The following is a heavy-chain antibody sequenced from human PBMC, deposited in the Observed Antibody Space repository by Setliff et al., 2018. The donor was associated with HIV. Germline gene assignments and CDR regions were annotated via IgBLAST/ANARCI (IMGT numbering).Heavy chain of an antibody. CDR2: VHNSAGS. CDR1: GDSVSGYY. D-gene: IGHD3-22*01. CDR3: ARDRIEVLADSPHDVFDI. Sequence: SETLSLTCAVSGDSVSGYYWSWIRQPAGRGLEWIGRVHNSAGSNYNPSLKSRVTMSVDTAKNQLSLKLTAVSAADTAVYYCARDRIEVLADSPHDVFDIWGRGIMVTVS. V-gene: IGHV4-4*07. J-gene: IGHJ3*02.